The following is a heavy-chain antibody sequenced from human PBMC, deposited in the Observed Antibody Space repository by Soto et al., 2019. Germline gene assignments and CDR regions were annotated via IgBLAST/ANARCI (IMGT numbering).Heavy chain of an antibody. Sequence: SETLSLTCTVSGGSISSGDYYWSWIRQPPGKGLEWIGYIYYSGSTYYNPSLKSRVTISVDTSKNQFSLKLSSVTAADTAVYYCARVADCSGGSCHPLDYYYGMDVWGQGTTVTV. D-gene: IGHD2-15*01. V-gene: IGHV4-30-4*01. CDR3: ARVADCSGGSCHPLDYYYGMDV. J-gene: IGHJ6*02. CDR1: GGSISSGDYY. CDR2: IYYSGST.